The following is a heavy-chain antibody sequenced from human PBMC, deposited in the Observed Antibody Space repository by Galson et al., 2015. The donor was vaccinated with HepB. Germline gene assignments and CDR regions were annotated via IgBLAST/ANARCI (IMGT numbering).Heavy chain of an antibody. CDR3: AKDVSSRKSRTGWFDP. CDR2: ISYDGSNE. CDR1: GFTFSSYG. D-gene: IGHD1-14*01. J-gene: IGHJ5*02. Sequence: SLRLSCAASGFTFSSYGMHWVRQAPGKGLEWVAVISYDGSNEYYADSVKGRFTISRDNSKNTLYLQVNSLRAEDTAVYHCAKDVSSRKSRTGWFDPWGQGTLVTVSS. V-gene: IGHV3-30*18.